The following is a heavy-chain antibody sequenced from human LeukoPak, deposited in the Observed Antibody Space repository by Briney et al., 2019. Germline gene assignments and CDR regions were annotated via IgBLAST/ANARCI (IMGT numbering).Heavy chain of an antibody. Sequence: GESLKISCKGSGYSFTSYWIGWVRQMPGKGLEWMGIIYPGDSDTRYSPSFQGQVTISADKSISTAYLQWSSLKASDTAMYYCARRGLEYYYDSSGYSNDAFDIWGQGTMVTVSS. J-gene: IGHJ3*02. D-gene: IGHD3-22*01. V-gene: IGHV5-51*01. CDR1: GYSFTSYW. CDR3: ARRGLEYYYDSSGYSNDAFDI. CDR2: IYPGDSDT.